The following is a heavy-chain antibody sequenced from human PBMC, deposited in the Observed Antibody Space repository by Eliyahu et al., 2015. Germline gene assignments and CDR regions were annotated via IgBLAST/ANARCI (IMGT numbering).Heavy chain of an antibody. J-gene: IGHJ4*03. CDR1: GGSISTSAYY. D-gene: IGHD2-21*01. V-gene: IGHV4-39*01. Sequence: QLQLQESGPGLVKPSETLSLTCTVSGGSISTSAYYWGWIRQPPGRGLEWVGSIYFRGNTHYNSSLKSRVTISVDTSKNQFFLRLNSVTAADTAVYYCARLGADCGSVCFFDNWGQGTLVTVSS. CDR3: ARLGADCGSVCFFDN. CDR2: IYFRGNT.